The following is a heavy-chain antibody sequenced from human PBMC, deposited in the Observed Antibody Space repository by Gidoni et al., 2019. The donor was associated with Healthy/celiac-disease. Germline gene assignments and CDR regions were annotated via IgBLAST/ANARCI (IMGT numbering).Heavy chain of an antibody. CDR3: ARSSTLAGDYHY. V-gene: IGHV4-30-4*01. CDR2: IYYSGST. CDR1: GGSISSGDYY. J-gene: IGHJ4*02. D-gene: IGHD4-17*01. Sequence: QVQLQESGPGLVKPSQTLSLTCTVPGGSISSGDYYWSGIRQPPGKGLEWIGYIYYSGSTYYNPSLKSRVTISVDTSKNQFSLKLSSVTAADTAVYYCARSSTLAGDYHYWGQGTLVTVSS.